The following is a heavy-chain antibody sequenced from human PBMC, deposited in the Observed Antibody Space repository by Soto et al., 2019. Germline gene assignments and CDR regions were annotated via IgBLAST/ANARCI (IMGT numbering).Heavy chain of an antibody. D-gene: IGHD2-2*01. CDR3: ARGNALYDY. V-gene: IGHV3-11*01. CDR2: IRSSDNTR. CDR1: GFSFSDYY. Sequence: GGSLRLSCAASGFSFSDYYMSWIRQAPGKGLEWVSYIRSSDNTRYYADAVKGRFTISRDNAKNSLYLQMNSLRAEDTAVYYCARGNALYDYWGQGTLVTVSS. J-gene: IGHJ4*02.